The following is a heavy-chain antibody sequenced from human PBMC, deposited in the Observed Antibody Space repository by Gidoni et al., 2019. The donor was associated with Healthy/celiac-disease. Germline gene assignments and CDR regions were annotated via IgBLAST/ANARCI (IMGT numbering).Heavy chain of an antibody. CDR1: GYTVTSYY. Sequence: QVQLVQSGAEVKKPGASVKVSCKAAGYTVTSYYMHWVRQAPGQGLEWMAIINPSGGSTSYAQKFQGRVTMTRDTSTSTVYMELSSLRSEDTAVYYCARAGRWIQLWPNDYWGQGTLVTVSS. J-gene: IGHJ4*02. CDR2: INPSGGST. V-gene: IGHV1-46*01. D-gene: IGHD5-18*01. CDR3: ARAGRWIQLWPNDY.